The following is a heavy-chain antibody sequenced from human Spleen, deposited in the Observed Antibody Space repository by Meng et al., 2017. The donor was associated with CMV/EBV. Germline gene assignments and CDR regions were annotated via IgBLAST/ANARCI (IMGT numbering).Heavy chain of an antibody. V-gene: IGHV3-7*01. Sequence: YCLTWVRQAPGKGLEWLATIKQDGREQYYSDSVRGRLTVSRDNLKNSMFLQMNSLRADDTAVFYCARAGVSYYDFRSGTYQNALLDHWGQGALVTVSS. CDR3: ARAGVSYYDFRSGTYQNALLDH. J-gene: IGHJ4*02. CDR1: YC. CDR2: IKQDGREQ. D-gene: IGHD3-3*01.